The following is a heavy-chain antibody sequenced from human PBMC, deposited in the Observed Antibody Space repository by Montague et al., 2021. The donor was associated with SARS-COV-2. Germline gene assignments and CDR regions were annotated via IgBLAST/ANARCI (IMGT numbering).Heavy chain of an antibody. CDR3: ARGVRQLGVRYYYYYIDV. Sequence: SETLSLTCAVYGGSFSGYYWSWIRQPPGKGLEWIGEINHSGSTNYNPSLKSRVTISIDTSKNQFSLKLSSVTAADTAVYYCARGVRQLGVRYYYYYIDVWDTGTTVAVSS. CDR1: GGSFSGYY. CDR2: INHSGST. V-gene: IGHV4-34*01. D-gene: IGHD6-6*01. J-gene: IGHJ6*03.